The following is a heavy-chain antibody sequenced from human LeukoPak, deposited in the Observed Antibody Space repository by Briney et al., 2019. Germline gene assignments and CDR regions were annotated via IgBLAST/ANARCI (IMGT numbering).Heavy chain of an antibody. Sequence: GGSLRLPCAASGYTFSSYGMHWVRQAPGKGLVWVSRINTDGSTTNYADSVKGRFAISRDNAKNTLYLQMNSLRGEDTAVYYCARGRCGYNCGSEFYYWGQGTLVTVSS. CDR2: INTDGSTT. V-gene: IGHV3-74*01. CDR1: GYTFSSYG. J-gene: IGHJ4*02. D-gene: IGHD5-24*01. CDR3: ARGRCGYNCGSEFYY.